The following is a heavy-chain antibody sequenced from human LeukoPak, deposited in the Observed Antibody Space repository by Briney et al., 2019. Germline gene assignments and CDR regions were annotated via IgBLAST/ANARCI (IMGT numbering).Heavy chain of an antibody. Sequence: ASVKVSCKASGYTFTGYYMHWVRQAPGQGLEWMGWINPNSGGTNYAQKFQGRVTMTRDTSISTAYMELSRLRSDDTAVYYCARGPVAAAGSRSAFDIWGQGTMVTVST. J-gene: IGHJ3*02. D-gene: IGHD6-13*01. CDR1: GYTFTGYY. V-gene: IGHV1-2*02. CDR3: ARGPVAAAGSRSAFDI. CDR2: INPNSGGT.